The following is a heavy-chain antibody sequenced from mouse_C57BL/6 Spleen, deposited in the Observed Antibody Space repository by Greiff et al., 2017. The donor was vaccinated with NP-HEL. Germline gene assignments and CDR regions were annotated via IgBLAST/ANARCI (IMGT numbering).Heavy chain of an antibody. CDR1: GFTFSDYY. CDR2: INYDGSST. V-gene: IGHV5-16*01. CDR3: AREARYGSSPLYAMDY. D-gene: IGHD1-1*01. Sequence: EVQLQESEGGLVQPGSSMKLSCTASGFTFSDYYMAWVRQVPEKGLEWVANINYDGSSTYYLDSLKSRFIISRDNAKNILYLQMSSLKSEDTATYYCAREARYGSSPLYAMDYWGQGTSVTVSS. J-gene: IGHJ4*01.